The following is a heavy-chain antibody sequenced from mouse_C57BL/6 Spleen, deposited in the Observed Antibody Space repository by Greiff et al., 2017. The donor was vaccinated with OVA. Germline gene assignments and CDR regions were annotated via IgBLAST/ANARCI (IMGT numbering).Heavy chain of an antibody. J-gene: IGHJ2*01. CDR2: IHPNSGST. V-gene: IGHV1-64*01. Sequence: QVQLQQPGAELVKPGASVKLSCKASGYTFTSYWMHWVKQRPGQGLEWIGMIHPNSGSTNYNEKFKSKATLTVDKSSSTAYMQLSSLTSEDSAVYYWARRGLLSYYFDYWGQGTTLTVSS. CDR1: GYTFTSYW. CDR3: ARRGLLSYYFDY. D-gene: IGHD1-1*02.